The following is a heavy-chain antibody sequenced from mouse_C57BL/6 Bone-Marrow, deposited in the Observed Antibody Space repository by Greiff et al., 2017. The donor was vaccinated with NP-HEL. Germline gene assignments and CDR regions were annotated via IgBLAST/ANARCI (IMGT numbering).Heavy chain of an antibody. D-gene: IGHD4-1*01. V-gene: IGHV1-80*01. CDR3: AKDWNYFDY. J-gene: IGHJ2*01. CDR2: IYPGDGDT. Sequence: QVQLQQSGAELVKPGASVKISCKASGYAFSSCWMNWVKQRPGKGLEWIGQIYPGDGDTNYNGKFKGKATLTADKSSSTAYMQLSSLTSEDSAVYFCAKDWNYFDYWGQGTTLTVSS. CDR1: GYAFSSCW.